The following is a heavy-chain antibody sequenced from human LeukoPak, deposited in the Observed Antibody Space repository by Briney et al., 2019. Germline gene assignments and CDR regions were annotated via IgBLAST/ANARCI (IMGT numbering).Heavy chain of an antibody. CDR2: ISSSSSTI. CDR3: ARDSDITGRHDPDYGMDV. D-gene: IGHD1-20*01. CDR1: GFTFNTYS. V-gene: IGHV3-48*01. J-gene: IGHJ6*02. Sequence: GGSLRLSCAASGFTFNTYSMNWVRQAPGKGLGWVSYISSSSSTIYYADSVKGRFTISRDNAKNSLQLQMNSLRAEDTAVYYCARDSDITGRHDPDYGMDVWDQGTTVTVSS.